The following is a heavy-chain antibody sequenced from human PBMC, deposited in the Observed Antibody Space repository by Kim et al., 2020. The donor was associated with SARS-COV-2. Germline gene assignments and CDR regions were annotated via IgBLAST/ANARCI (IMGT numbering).Heavy chain of an antibody. Sequence: GGSLRLSCAASGFTFSNAWMSWVRQAPGKGLEWVGRIKSKTDGGTTDYAAPVKGRFTISRDDSKNTLYLQMNSLKTEDTAVYYCTTDLTMVRGVMFYYYYGMDVWGQGTTVTVSS. CDR1: GFTFSNAW. V-gene: IGHV3-15*01. CDR2: IKSKTDGGTT. J-gene: IGHJ6*02. CDR3: TTDLTMVRGVMFYYYYGMDV. D-gene: IGHD3-10*01.